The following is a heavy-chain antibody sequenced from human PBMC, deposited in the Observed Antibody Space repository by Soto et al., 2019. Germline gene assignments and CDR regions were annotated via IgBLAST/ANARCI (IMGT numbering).Heavy chain of an antibody. CDR1: GYTFTTYA. J-gene: IGHJ5*02. CDR2: INVGNGNT. Sequence: ASVKVSCKASGYTFTTYAMHWVRQAPGQRLEWMGWINVGNGNTKYSQKFQGRVTITRDTTASTAYMELSSLRSEDTAVYYCARDRNGDYVGGWFDPWSQGPLVTVSS. V-gene: IGHV1-3*01. D-gene: IGHD2-21*02. CDR3: ARDRNGDYVGGWFDP.